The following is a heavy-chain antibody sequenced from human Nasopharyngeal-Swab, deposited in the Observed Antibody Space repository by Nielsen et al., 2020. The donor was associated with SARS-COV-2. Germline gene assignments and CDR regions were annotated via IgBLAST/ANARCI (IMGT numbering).Heavy chain of an antibody. Sequence: GGSLRLSCDASGFTFNNYNFNWVRQAPGKGLEWVSSISSSSSYIYYADSVKGRFTISRGNAKNSLYLQMNSLRAEDTAVYYCARDGLDYDFWSAYFMDVWGQGTMVTVSS. CDR3: ARDGLDYDFWSAYFMDV. D-gene: IGHD3-3*01. CDR2: ISSSSSYI. J-gene: IGHJ6*02. CDR1: GFTFNNYN. V-gene: IGHV3-21*01.